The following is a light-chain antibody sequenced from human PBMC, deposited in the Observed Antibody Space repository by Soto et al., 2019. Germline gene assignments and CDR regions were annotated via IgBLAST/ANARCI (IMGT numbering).Light chain of an antibody. J-gene: IGKJ1*01. V-gene: IGKV3-20*01. CDR3: QRYGTSLTWT. Sequence: EIVLTQSPGTLSLSPGERATLSCRASQSISSGYLAWYQQKPGQAPRLLIYGASSRATGIPDRFSSSGSETDFTLTISRLEPEDFAVYYCQRYGTSLTWTFGQGTKWIS. CDR1: QSISSGY. CDR2: GAS.